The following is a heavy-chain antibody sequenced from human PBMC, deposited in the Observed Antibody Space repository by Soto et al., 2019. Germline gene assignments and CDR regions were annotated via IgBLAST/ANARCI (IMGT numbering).Heavy chain of an antibody. D-gene: IGHD5-18*01. CDR3: GRGGSDSPMAPGY. CDR1: GFTFSSYW. CDR2: INPDGSAT. V-gene: IGHV3-74*01. J-gene: IGHJ4*02. Sequence: PVGSLRLSCAASGFTFSSYWMHWVRQAPGKELVWVSRINPDGSATNYADSVKGRFTISRDNAKNTLYLQMNSLRAEDTAVFYCGRGGSDSPMAPGYWGQGTLVTVSS.